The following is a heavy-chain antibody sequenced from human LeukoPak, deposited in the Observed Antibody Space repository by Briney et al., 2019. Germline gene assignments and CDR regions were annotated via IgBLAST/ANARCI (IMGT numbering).Heavy chain of an antibody. J-gene: IGHJ4*02. CDR1: GYTFTSYY. V-gene: IGHV1-46*01. Sequence: GASVKVSCKASGYTFTSYYMHWVRQAPGQGLEWMGIINPSGGSTSYAQKYQGRVTMTRDTSTSTVYMELSSLRSEDTAVYYCARAAAAGDRLDYWGQGTLVTVSS. CDR3: ARAAAAGDRLDY. D-gene: IGHD6-13*01. CDR2: INPSGGST.